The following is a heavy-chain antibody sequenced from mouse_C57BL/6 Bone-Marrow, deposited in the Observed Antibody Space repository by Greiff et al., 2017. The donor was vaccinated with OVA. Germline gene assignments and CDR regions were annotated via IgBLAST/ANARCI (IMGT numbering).Heavy chain of an antibody. CDR2: INPNNGGT. CDR3: ARRRLLLIPHYYAMDY. Sequence: VQLQQSGPELVKPGASVKISCKASGYTFTDYYMNWVKQSHGKSLEWIGDINPNNGGTSYNQKFKGKATLTVDKSSSTAYMELRSLTSEDSAVYYCARRRLLLIPHYYAMDYWGQGTSVTVSS. CDR1: GYTFTDYY. V-gene: IGHV1-26*01. D-gene: IGHD1-1*01. J-gene: IGHJ4*01.